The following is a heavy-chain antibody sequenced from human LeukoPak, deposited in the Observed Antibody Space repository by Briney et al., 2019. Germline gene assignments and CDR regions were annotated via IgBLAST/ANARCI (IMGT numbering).Heavy chain of an antibody. CDR2: ISAYNGNT. D-gene: IGHD6-19*01. V-gene: IGHV1-18*01. J-gene: IGHJ4*02. CDR3: ARSFRIAVDRNGGFFDY. CDR1: GYTFTSYG. Sequence: ASVKVSCKASGYTFTSYGISWVRQAPGQGLEWMGWISAYNGNTNYAQKLQGRVTITTDESTSTAYMELSSLRSEDTAVYYCARSFRIAVDRNGGFFDYWGQGTLVTVSS.